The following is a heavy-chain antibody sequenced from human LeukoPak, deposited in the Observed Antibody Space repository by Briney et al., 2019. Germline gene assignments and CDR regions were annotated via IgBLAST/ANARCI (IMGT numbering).Heavy chain of an antibody. J-gene: IGHJ3*02. D-gene: IGHD4-17*01. CDR2: INPNSGGT. Sequence: ASVKVSCKASGYTFTGYYMHWVRQAPGQGLEWMGRINPNSGGTNYAQKFQGRVTMTRDTSISTAYMELSRLRSDDTVVYYCATTLAGDYHAFDIWGQGTMVTVSS. CDR1: GYTFTGYY. V-gene: IGHV1-2*05. CDR3: ATTLAGDYHAFDI.